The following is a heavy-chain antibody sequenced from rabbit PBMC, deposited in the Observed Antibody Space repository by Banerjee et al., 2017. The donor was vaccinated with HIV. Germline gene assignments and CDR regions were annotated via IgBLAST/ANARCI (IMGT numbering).Heavy chain of an antibody. CDR3: ARDLAGVIGWNFDL. Sequence: QEQLEESGGDLVKPEGSLTLTCTASGFSFSSSYWICWVRQAPGKGLEWIACINSNTGNTVYASWAKGRFTISKTSSTVDLKMTSLTAADTASYFCARDLAGVIGWNFDLWGQGTLVTVS. CDR2: INSNTGNT. CDR1: GFSFSSSYW. D-gene: IGHD4-1*01. V-gene: IGHV1S45*01. J-gene: IGHJ4*01.